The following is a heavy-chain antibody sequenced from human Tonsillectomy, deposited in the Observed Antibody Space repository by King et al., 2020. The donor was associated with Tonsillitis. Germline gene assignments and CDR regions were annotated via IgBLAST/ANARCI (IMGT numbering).Heavy chain of an antibody. D-gene: IGHD3-10*01. CDR3: ARDSSGTYYKDYNGMDV. CDR1: GGSISSVGYY. CDR2: IYYSGAT. J-gene: IGHJ6*02. Sequence: QLQESGPGLVKPSQTLSLTCTVSGGSISSVGYYWNWIRQLPGKGLEWIGYIYYSGATYYNPSLKSRVTISIDTSKNQFFLKLSSVTAADTAVYYCARDSSGTYYKDYNGMDVWGQGTTVTVSS. V-gene: IGHV4-31*03.